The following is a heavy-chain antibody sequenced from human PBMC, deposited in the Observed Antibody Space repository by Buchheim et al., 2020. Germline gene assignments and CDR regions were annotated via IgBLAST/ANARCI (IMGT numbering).Heavy chain of an antibody. J-gene: IGHJ5*02. CDR1: GYSFTSYW. Sequence: EVQLVQSGAEVKKPGQSLRISCKGSGYSFTSYWISWVRQMPGKGLEWMGRIDPSDSYTNYSPSFHGHVTISADKSISIAFPQWSSLKASDTAMYYCARLYCSSTSCPNWFDPWGQGTL. D-gene: IGHD2-2*01. V-gene: IGHV5-10-1*03. CDR2: IDPSDSYT. CDR3: ARLYCSSTSCPNWFDP.